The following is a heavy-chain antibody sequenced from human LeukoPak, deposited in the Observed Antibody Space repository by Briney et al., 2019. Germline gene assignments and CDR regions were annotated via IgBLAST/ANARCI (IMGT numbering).Heavy chain of an antibody. D-gene: IGHD6-19*01. V-gene: IGHV1-2*02. Sequence: GASVKVSCKASGYTFTSYYIHWVRQAPAQGLEWMGWINPNNAVTVYAQKFQGRITMTRDTSISTAYMELSRLSSDDTAVYYCARDPGYTRGWPSFDPWGQGTQVTVSS. CDR3: ARDPGYTRGWPSFDP. CDR2: INPNNAVT. CDR1: GYTFTSYY. J-gene: IGHJ5*02.